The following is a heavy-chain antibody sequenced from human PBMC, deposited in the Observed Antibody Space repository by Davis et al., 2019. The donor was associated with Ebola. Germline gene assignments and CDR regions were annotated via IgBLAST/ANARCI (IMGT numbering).Heavy chain of an antibody. J-gene: IGHJ4*02. D-gene: IGHD4-23*01. CDR2: ISGSGSST. CDR3: VRTRWFSDFSFNF. CDR1: GFTFGNYA. Sequence: GESLKISCAASGFTFGNYAMNWVRQAPGKGLEWVSSISGSGSSTHYADSVKGRFTISRDNSKNTLYLQMNSLRVEDTAVYYCVRTRWFSDFSFNFWGQGTLVTVSS. V-gene: IGHV3-23*01.